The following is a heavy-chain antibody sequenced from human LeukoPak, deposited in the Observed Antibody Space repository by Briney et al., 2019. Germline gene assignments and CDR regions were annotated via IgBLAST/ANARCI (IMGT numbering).Heavy chain of an antibody. CDR3: ARRGSDYYDSSGYLDY. CDR2: ISGSGGST. J-gene: IGHJ4*02. CDR1: GFTFSSYA. D-gene: IGHD3-22*01. V-gene: IGHV3-23*01. Sequence: GGSLRLSCAASGFTFSSYAMSWVRQAPGKGLEWVSAISGSGGSTYYADSVKGRFTISRDNSKNTLYLQMNSLRAEDTAVYYCARRGSDYYDSSGYLDYWGQGTLVTVPS.